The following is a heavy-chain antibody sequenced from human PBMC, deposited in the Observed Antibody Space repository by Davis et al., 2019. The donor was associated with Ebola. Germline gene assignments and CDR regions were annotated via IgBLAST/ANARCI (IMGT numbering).Heavy chain of an antibody. CDR2: IYYSGST. Sequence: MPSETLSLTCAVYGGSFSGYYWSWIRQPPGKGLEWIGYIYYSGSTNYNPSLKSRVTISVDTSKNQFSLKLSSVTAADTAVYYCARTGLGFIDRYYCGMDVWGQGTTVTVSS. D-gene: IGHD3-16*01. V-gene: IGHV4-59*12. CDR3: ARTGLGFIDRYYCGMDV. CDR1: GGSFSGYY. J-gene: IGHJ6*02.